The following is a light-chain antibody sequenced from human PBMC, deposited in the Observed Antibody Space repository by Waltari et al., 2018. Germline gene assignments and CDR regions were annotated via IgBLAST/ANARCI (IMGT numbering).Light chain of an antibody. V-gene: IGLV1-44*01. J-gene: IGLJ3*02. CDR1: TSNIGTNT. CDR2: ANY. Sequence: QSVLTQPPSTSGTPGQRVTISCSGSTSNIGTNTVTWYQLLPGTAPKTVIFANYHRPSGAPDRFSASKSGTSASLVISGLQSEDEADYVCATWDDSLSGRVFGGGTKVTVL. CDR3: ATWDDSLSGRV.